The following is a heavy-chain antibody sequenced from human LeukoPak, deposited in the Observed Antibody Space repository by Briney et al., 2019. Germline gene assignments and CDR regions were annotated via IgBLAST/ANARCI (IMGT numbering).Heavy chain of an antibody. Sequence: SETLSLTCTVSGGSISSSSYYWGWIRQPPGKGLECIGSISHTGSTYYNPSLKSRVTISVDTSKNQFSLNLSSVTAADTAVYYCARPGGVVRRAYYFDYWGQGTLVTVSS. CDR3: ARPGGVVRRAYYFDY. CDR1: GGSISSSSYY. V-gene: IGHV4-39*01. CDR2: ISHTGST. J-gene: IGHJ4*02. D-gene: IGHD3-10*01.